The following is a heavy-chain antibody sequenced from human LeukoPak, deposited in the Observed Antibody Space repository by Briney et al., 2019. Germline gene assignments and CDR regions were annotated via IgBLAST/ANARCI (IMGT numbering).Heavy chain of an antibody. CDR2: ITSSSTYI. J-gene: IGHJ4*02. CDR3: ARDGRWINYYDGSSPV. V-gene: IGHV3-21*01. CDR1: GFTFSSYN. D-gene: IGHD3-22*01. Sequence: PGGSLRLSCAASGFTFSSYNMDWVRQAPGKGLEWVSSITSSSTYIYYADSVRGRFTISRDNAKNSLYLQMNSLRVEDTGVYYCARDGRWINYYDGSSPVWGQGALVTVSS.